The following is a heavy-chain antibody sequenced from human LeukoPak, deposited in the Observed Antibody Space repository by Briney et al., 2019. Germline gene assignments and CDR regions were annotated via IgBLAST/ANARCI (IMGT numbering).Heavy chain of an antibody. J-gene: IGHJ4*02. Sequence: GGSLRLSCAASGFTFSSYEMNWVRQAPGKGLEWVSYISSSGSTIYYADSVKGRFTISRGNAKNSLYLQMNSLRAEDTAVYYCARESYRGGYYFDYWGQGTLVTVSS. CDR1: GFTFSSYE. CDR2: ISSSGSTI. D-gene: IGHD3-22*01. CDR3: ARESYRGGYYFDY. V-gene: IGHV3-48*03.